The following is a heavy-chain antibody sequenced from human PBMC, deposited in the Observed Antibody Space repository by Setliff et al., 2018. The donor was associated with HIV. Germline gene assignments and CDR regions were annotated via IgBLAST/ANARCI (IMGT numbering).Heavy chain of an antibody. D-gene: IGHD6-25*01. CDR2: ISLDTRPI. CDR1: GFSFSSYA. CDR3: VRDTTSGWMLTS. Sequence: PGGSLRLSCAANGFSFSSYAMNWVRQAPGKGLEWISYISLDTRPIYYADSVRGRFTVSRDNAGASLFLQMNSLRAEDTAIYYCVRDTTSGWMLTSWGQGTLVTVSS. V-gene: IGHV3-48*04. J-gene: IGHJ4*02.